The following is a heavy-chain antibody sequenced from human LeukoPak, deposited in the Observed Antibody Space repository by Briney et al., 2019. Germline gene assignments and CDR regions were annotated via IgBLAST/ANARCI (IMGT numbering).Heavy chain of an antibody. Sequence: GGSLRLSCAASGFTFSIYGMHWVRQAPGKGLEWVAVISYDGSNKYYADSVKGRFTISRDNSKNTLYLQMNSLRAEDTAVYYCAKDREYYGSGSYGDYWGQGTLVTVSS. V-gene: IGHV3-30*18. CDR2: ISYDGSNK. CDR3: AKDREYYGSGSYGDY. J-gene: IGHJ4*02. CDR1: GFTFSIYG. D-gene: IGHD3-10*01.